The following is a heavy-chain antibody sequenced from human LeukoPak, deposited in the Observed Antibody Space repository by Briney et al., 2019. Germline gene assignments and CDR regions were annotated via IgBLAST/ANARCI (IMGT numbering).Heavy chain of an antibody. V-gene: IGHV4-39*07. CDR3: ARVLRAASWRSYDY. D-gene: IGHD5-18*01. CDR1: GGSISSSTYY. CDR2: LYYTGST. Sequence: PSETLSLTCSVSGGSISSSTYYWGWIRQPPGKGLEWIGTLYYTGSTYYNPSLKSRVIISIDTSSNQFSLRLNSMTAADTAVYYCARVLRAASWRSYDYWGQGSLVTVSS. J-gene: IGHJ4*02.